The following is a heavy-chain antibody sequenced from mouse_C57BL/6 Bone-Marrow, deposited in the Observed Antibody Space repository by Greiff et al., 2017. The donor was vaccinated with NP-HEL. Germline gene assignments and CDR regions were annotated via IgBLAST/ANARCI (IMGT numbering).Heavy chain of an antibody. Sequence: QVQLQQSGAELARPGASVKLSCKASGYTFTSYGISWVKQRTGQGLEWIGEIYPRSGNTYYNEKFKGKATLTADKSSSTAYMELRSLTSEDSAVYFCADYYSSRRFAYWGQGTLVTVSA. D-gene: IGHD1-1*01. V-gene: IGHV1-81*01. J-gene: IGHJ3*01. CDR1: GYTFTSYG. CDR2: IYPRSGNT. CDR3: ADYYSSRRFAY.